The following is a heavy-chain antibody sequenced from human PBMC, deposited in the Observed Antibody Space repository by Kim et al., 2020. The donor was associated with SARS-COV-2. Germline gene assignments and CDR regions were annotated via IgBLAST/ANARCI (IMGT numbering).Heavy chain of an antibody. CDR3: AADAMVRGVIITAF. Sequence: AQKFQERVTITRDMSTSTAYMELSSLRSEDTAVYYCAADAMVRGVIITAFWGQGTLVTVSS. J-gene: IGHJ4*02. D-gene: IGHD3-10*01. V-gene: IGHV1-58*01.